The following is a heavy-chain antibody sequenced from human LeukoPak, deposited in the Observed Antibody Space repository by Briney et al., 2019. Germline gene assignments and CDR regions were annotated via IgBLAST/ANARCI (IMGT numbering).Heavy chain of an antibody. CDR1: GGSISSYY. V-gene: IGHV4-59*01. D-gene: IGHD3-22*01. Sequence: SETLSLTCTVSGGSISSYYWSWIRQPPGKGLEWIGYIYYRGSTNYNPSLKSRVTISVDTSKNQFSLKLSSVTAADTAVYYCARALGHYDSSGYWVDAFDIWGQGTMVTVSS. J-gene: IGHJ3*02. CDR2: IYYRGST. CDR3: ARALGHYDSSGYWVDAFDI.